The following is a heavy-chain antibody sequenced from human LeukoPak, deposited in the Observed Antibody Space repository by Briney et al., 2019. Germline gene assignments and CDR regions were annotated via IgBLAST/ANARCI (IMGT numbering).Heavy chain of an antibody. D-gene: IGHD4-23*01. CDR2: IIPIFGTA. J-gene: IGHJ3*02. CDR1: GYTFTSYY. CDR3: ARDQPTVVKFLFGDAFDI. Sequence: ASVKVSCKASGYTFTSYYMHWVRQAPGQGLEWMGGIIPIFGTANYAQKFQGRVTITADKSTSTAYMELSSLRSEDTAVYYCARDQPTVVKFLFGDAFDIWGQGTMVTVSS. V-gene: IGHV1-69*06.